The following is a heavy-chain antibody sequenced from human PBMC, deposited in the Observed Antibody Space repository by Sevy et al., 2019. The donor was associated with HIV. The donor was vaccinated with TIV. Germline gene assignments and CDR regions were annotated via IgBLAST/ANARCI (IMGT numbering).Heavy chain of an antibody. CDR3: ARIIAVAGWFDP. D-gene: IGHD6-19*01. J-gene: IGHJ5*02. V-gene: IGHV4-59*13. CDR1: GGSISSYY. Sequence: SETLSLTCTVSGGSISSYYWSWIRQPPGKGLEWIGYIYYSGSTNYNPSLKSRVTISVDPSKNQFSLKLGSVTAADTAVYYCARIIAVAGWFDPWGQGTLVTVSS. CDR2: IYYSGST.